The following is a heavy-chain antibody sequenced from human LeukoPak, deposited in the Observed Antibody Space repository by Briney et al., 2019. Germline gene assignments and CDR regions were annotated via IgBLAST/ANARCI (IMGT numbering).Heavy chain of an antibody. D-gene: IGHD2-2*02. Sequence: SETLSLTCAVSGYSISSGYYWGWIRQPPGKGLEWIGSIYHSVSTYYNPSLKSRVTISVDTSKNQFSLKLSSVTAADTAVYYCARGSDILVVPAAIEAWFDPWGQGTLVTVSS. J-gene: IGHJ5*02. CDR1: GYSISSGYY. CDR3: ARGSDILVVPAAIEAWFDP. V-gene: IGHV4-38-2*01. CDR2: IYHSVST.